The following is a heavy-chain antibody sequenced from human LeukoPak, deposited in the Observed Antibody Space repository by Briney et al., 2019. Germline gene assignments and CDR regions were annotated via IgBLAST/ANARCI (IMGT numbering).Heavy chain of an antibody. V-gene: IGHV5-51*01. CDR2: IYPGDSDI. D-gene: IGHD1-26*01. Sequence: GEPLKISCKGSGYSFTTYWIAWVRQMPGKGLEWMGIIYPGDSDIRYSPSFQGQVTFSADKSISTAFLQWSSLKASDTAMYYCARSRMGATNFDYWGQGTLVTVSS. CDR1: GYSFTTYW. CDR3: ARSRMGATNFDY. J-gene: IGHJ4*02.